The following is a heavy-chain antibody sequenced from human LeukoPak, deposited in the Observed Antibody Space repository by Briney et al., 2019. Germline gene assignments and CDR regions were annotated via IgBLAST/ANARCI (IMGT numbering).Heavy chain of an antibody. CDR2: IYKSGNT. CDR3: ARYTSGSYFDS. V-gene: IGHV3-53*01. J-gene: IGHJ4*02. D-gene: IGHD6-19*01. Sequence: GGSLRLSXAASGFTVSSNDMTWVRQAPGKGLEWVSVIYKSGNTFYSDSVKGRFTISRDNSKNTVYLQMDSLRAEDTAVYYCARYTSGSYFDSWGQGTPVTVSS. CDR1: GFTVSSND.